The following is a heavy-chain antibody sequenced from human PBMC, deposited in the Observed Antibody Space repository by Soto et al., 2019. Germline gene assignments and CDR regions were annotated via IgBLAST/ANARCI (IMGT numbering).Heavy chain of an antibody. CDR1: GFSVSTSGEG. D-gene: IGHD2-15*01. CDR3: AHKGGRGAAMDV. V-gene: IGHV2-5*02. CDR2: IYWDDDE. J-gene: IGHJ6*02. Sequence: QITLKESGPTLVKPTQTLTLTCTFSGFSVSTSGEGVAWIRQPPGMALEWLALIYWDDDERYSPFLQSRVTITKDTSKNQVVLTMTNMDPVDTATYYCAHKGGRGAAMDVWGQGTTVTVSS.